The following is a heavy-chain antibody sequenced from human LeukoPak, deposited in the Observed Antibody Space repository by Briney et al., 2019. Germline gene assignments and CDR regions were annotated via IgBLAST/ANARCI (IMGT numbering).Heavy chain of an antibody. J-gene: IGHJ3*02. Sequence: PGGSLRLSCAVSGFTFSDYYMSWIRQAPGKGLEWVSYISSSSSYTNYADSVKGRFTISRDNAKNSLFLQMNSLRAEDTALYYCARDPEYEYAFDIWGQGTMVTVSS. D-gene: IGHD2/OR15-2a*01. CDR2: ISSSSSYT. CDR1: GFTFSDYY. CDR3: ARDPEYEYAFDI. V-gene: IGHV3-11*06.